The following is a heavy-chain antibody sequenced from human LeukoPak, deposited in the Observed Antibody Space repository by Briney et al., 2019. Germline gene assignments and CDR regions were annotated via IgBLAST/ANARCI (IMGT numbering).Heavy chain of an antibody. V-gene: IGHV3-48*03. Sequence: GGSLRLSCAASGLTLSSYAMSWVRQAPGKGLEWVSYISSGSTIYYADSVKGRFTISRDNAKNSLYLQMNSLRAEDTAVYYCAELGITMIGGVWGKGTTVTISS. D-gene: IGHD3-10*02. CDR3: AELGITMIGGV. J-gene: IGHJ6*04. CDR1: GLTLSSYA. CDR2: ISSGSTI.